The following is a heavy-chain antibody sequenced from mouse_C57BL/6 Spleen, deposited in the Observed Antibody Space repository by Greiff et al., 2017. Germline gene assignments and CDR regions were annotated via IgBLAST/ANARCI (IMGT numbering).Heavy chain of an antibody. CDR1: GYTFTSYW. J-gene: IGHJ3*01. CDR3: ARSDYDYDGAWFAY. D-gene: IGHD2-4*01. CDR2: IDPNSGGT. V-gene: IGHV1-72*01. Sequence: QVQLKQPGAELVKPGASVKLSCKASGYTFTSYWMHWVKQRPGRGLERIGRIDPNSGGTKYNEKFKSKATLTVDKPSSTAYMQLSSLTSEDSAVYYCARSDYDYDGAWFAYWGQGTLVTVSA.